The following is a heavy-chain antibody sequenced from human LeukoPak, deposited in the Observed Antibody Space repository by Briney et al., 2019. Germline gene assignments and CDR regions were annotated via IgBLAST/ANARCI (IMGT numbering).Heavy chain of an antibody. V-gene: IGHV3-30*02. Sequence: GGSLRLSCAASGFTFSSYGMHWVRQAPGKGLEWVAFIPYDESNEYYADSVKGRFAISRDISKKTLYLQMNSLRAEDAGLYFCAKDNSGLWDYWGQGTLVTVSS. CDR1: GFTFSSYG. CDR3: AKDNSGLWDY. J-gene: IGHJ4*02. D-gene: IGHD3-10*01. CDR2: IPYDESNE.